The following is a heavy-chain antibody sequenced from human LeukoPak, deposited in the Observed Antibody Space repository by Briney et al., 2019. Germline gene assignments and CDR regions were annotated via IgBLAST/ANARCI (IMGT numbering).Heavy chain of an antibody. D-gene: IGHD2-2*01. CDR2: FDPEDGET. CDR1: GYTLTELS. Sequence: ASVKVSCKVSGYTLTELSMHWVRQAPGKGLEWMGGFDPEDGETIYAQKFQGRVTMTEDTSTDTAYMELSSLRSEDTAVYYCATYRIVPAAMPNYGMDVWGQGTTVIVSS. V-gene: IGHV1-24*01. J-gene: IGHJ6*02. CDR3: ATYRIVPAAMPNYGMDV.